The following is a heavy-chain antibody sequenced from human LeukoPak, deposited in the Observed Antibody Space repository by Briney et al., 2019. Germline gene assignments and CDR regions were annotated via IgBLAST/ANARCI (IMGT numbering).Heavy chain of an antibody. CDR1: GGSISSYY. CDR3: ARVERQWLVLGY. V-gene: IGHV4-59*12. CDR2: IYYGGST. J-gene: IGHJ4*02. D-gene: IGHD6-19*01. Sequence: SETLSLTCTVSGGSISSYYWSWIRQPPGKGLEWIGYIYYGGSTNYNPSLKSRVTISVDTSKNQFSLKLSSVPAADTAVYYCARVERQWLVLGYWGQGTLVTVSS.